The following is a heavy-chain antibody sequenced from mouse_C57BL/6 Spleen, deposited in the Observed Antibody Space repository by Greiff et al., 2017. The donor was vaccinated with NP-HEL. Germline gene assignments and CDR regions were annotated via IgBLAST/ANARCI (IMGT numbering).Heavy chain of an antibody. Sequence: EVKLVESGAELVKPGASVKLSCTASGFNIKDYYMHWVKQRTEQGLEWIGRIDPEDGETKYAPKFQGKATITADTSSNTAYLQLSSLTSEDTAVYYCATSYYYGSSKAWFAYWGQGTLVTVSA. CDR2: IDPEDGET. CDR3: ATSYYYGSSKAWFAY. CDR1: GFNIKDYY. V-gene: IGHV14-2*01. D-gene: IGHD1-1*01. J-gene: IGHJ3*01.